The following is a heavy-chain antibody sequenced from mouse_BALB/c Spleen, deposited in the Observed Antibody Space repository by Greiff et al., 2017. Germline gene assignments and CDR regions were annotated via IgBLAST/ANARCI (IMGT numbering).Heavy chain of an antibody. J-gene: IGHJ4*01. Sequence: QVQLQHPGAELVKPGASVKLSCKASGYTFTSYYMYWVKQRPGQGLEWIGGINPSNGGTNFNEKFKSKATLTVDKSSSTAYMQLSSLTSEDSAVYYCTRSVCNVYYYAMDYWGQGTSVTVSS. D-gene: IGHD2-1*01. CDR3: TRSVCNVYYYAMDY. CDR2: INPSNGGT. CDR1: GYTFTSYY. V-gene: IGHV1S81*02.